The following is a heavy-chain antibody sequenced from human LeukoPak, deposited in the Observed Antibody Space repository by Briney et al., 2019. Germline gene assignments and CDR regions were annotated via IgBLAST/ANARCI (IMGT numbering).Heavy chain of an antibody. CDR3: ARGQTTVGSQYFDY. D-gene: IGHD4-23*01. J-gene: IGHJ4*02. CDR1: GGSISSSSYY. CDR2: IYYSGST. V-gene: IGHV4-39*01. Sequence: NPSETLSLTCTVSGGSISSSSYYWGWIRQPPGKGLEWIGSIYYSGSTYYNPSLKSRVTISVDTSKSQFSLKLSSVTAADTAVYYCARGQTTVGSQYFDYWGQGTLVTVS.